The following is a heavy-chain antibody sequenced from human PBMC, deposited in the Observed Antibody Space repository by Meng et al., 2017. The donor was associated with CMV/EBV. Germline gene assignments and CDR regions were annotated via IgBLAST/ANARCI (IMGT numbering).Heavy chain of an antibody. V-gene: IGHV1-2*02. Sequence: ASVKVSCKASGYTFTGYYMHWVRQAPGQGLEWMGWINPNSGGTNYAQKFQGRVTMTRDTSISTAYMELRSLRSDDTALYYCARDPYCGSTSCYPQPNWFDPWGQGTLVTVSS. CDR2: INPNSGGT. CDR3: ARDPYCGSTSCYPQPNWFDP. D-gene: IGHD2-2*01. CDR1: GYTFTGYY. J-gene: IGHJ5*02.